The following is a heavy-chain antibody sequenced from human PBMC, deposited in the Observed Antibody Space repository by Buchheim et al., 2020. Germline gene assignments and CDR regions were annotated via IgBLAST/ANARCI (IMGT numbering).Heavy chain of an antibody. D-gene: IGHD6-19*01. J-gene: IGHJ4*02. V-gene: IGHV3-7*01. CDR3: ARDFGWPAPDY. CDR1: GFTLSYYW. CDR2: INRDGRET. Sequence: EVQLVESGGGLVQPGGSLKLSCVGSGFTLSYYWMSWARQAPGKGLEWVANINRDGRETYYVDSVKGRFTISRDNAKNSLYLKMNSLRAEDAAVYYCARDFGWPAPDYWGQGTL.